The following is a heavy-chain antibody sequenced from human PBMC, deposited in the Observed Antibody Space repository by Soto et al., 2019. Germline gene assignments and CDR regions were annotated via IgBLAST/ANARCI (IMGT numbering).Heavy chain of an antibody. CDR2: VYHNGNT. Sequence: QMQLQASGPGLVKPSETLSLTCTVSGGSIRSYFWSWIRQAPGKKLEWLGYVYHNGNTNYNPSLRTGLTLSVDTSNNRLSLNLKSAPAADAAVYYCAVPGPAGLWGRGTLVTVAS. D-gene: IGHD7-27*01. V-gene: IGHV4-59*01. CDR1: GGSIRSYF. CDR3: AVPGPAGL. J-gene: IGHJ2*01.